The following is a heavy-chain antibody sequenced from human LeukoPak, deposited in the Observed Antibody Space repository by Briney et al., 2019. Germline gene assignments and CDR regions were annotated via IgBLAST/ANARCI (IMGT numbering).Heavy chain of an antibody. CDR2: ISGSGAST. D-gene: IGHD5-24*01. J-gene: IGHJ6*02. Sequence: SGGSLRLLCAASGFTLSSYDMRWVRQARGKGVEWVTDISGSGASTFYADSVKGRFSISRDNSKNTLYLQINSLRSEDTAVYYCAKYSEDDYNFRPYYYYCMDVSGQGTTVTVSS. CDR3: AKYSEDDYNFRPYYYYCMDV. CDR1: GFTLSSYD. V-gene: IGHV3-23*01.